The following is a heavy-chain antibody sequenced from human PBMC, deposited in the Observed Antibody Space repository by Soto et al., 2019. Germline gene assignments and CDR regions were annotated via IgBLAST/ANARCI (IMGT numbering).Heavy chain of an antibody. J-gene: IGHJ4*02. CDR3: VKERTPQTVRELDD. CDR2: ISYGGGAK. V-gene: IGHV3-30*18. D-gene: IGHD4-17*01. Sequence: QVQLVESGGAVVQPGRSLRLSCAASGFTFSNYGMQWVRQAPGKGLEWVAVISYGGGAKHYAESVKGRFSIFRDNSRSTLFLQMDSLRREDTAMYYCVKERTPQTVRELDDWGQGTRVIVSS. CDR1: GFTFSNYG.